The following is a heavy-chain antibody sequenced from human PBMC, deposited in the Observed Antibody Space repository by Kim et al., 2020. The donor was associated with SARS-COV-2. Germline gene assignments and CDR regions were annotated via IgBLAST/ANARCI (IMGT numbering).Heavy chain of an antibody. CDR2: INNDGSST. Sequence: GGSLRLSCAASGFIFSSHWMHWVRQAPGKGLVWVSRINNDGSSTNYADSVKGRFTISRDNAKNTLYLQMNSLRVEDTAVYYCVRDKISATYQFDYWGQGT. D-gene: IGHD2-2*01. V-gene: IGHV3-74*01. J-gene: IGHJ4*02. CDR1: GFIFSSHW. CDR3: VRDKISATYQFDY.